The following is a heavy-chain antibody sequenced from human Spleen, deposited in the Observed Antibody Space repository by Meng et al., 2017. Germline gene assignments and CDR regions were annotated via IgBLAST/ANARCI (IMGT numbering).Heavy chain of an antibody. J-gene: IGHJ4*02. Sequence: QVQRGPCGGAAQKFGSSGKGSCKSPSGGTFSSCAFIWVRLAPGPGLEWMGGIIPNFGTAKYAQKFQGRVTFTADTSTRTVYMDLSSLRSEDTAVYYCARGADDYSNYFDYWGQGTLVTVSS. D-gene: IGHD4-11*01. CDR1: GGTFSSCA. V-gene: IGHV1-69*06. CDR3: ARGADDYSNYFDY. CDR2: IIPNFGTA.